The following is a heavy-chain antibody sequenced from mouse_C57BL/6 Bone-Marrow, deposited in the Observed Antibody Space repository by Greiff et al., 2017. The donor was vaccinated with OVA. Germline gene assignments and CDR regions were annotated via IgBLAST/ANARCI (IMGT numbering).Heavy chain of an antibody. J-gene: IGHJ2*01. CDR3: ARAGDYDYFDY. CDR1: GYTFTDYY. V-gene: IGHV1-26*01. CDR2: INPNNGGT. Sequence: EVLLQQSGPELVKPGASVKISCKASGYTFTDYYMNWVKQSHGKSLEWIGDINPNNGGTSYNQKFKGKATLTVDKSSSTAYMELRSLTSEDSAVYYCARAGDYDYFDYWGQGTTLTVSS. D-gene: IGHD2-4*01.